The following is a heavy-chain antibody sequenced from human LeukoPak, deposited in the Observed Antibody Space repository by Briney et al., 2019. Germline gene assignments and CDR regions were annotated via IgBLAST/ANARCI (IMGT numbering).Heavy chain of an antibody. Sequence: PSETLSLTCGVSGGSFSGDYWRWIRQPPGKGLEWIGGIYISGSTYYNPSLKSRVTISEDTSKNQFSLKLSSVTAADTAVYYCARRWLGDFDYWGQGTLVTVSS. CDR3: ARRWLGDFDY. D-gene: IGHD1-26*01. J-gene: IGHJ4*02. CDR1: GGSFSGDY. V-gene: IGHV4-34*01. CDR2: IYISGST.